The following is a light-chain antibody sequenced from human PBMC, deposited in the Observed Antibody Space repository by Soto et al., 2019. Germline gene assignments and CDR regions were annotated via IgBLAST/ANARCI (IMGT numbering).Light chain of an antibody. V-gene: IGKV3-20*01. J-gene: IGKJ5*01. Sequence: EIVLTQSPGTQSLSPGERATLSCRASQSVATSYLACYQQKPGQAPRLLIYGASSRATGIPDRFSGSGSGTDFTLTISRLESEDFAVYYCQQYGTLITFGQGTRLEIK. CDR2: GAS. CDR1: QSVATSY. CDR3: QQYGTLIT.